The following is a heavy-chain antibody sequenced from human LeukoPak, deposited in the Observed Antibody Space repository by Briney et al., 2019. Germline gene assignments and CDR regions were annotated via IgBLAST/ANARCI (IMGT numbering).Heavy chain of an antibody. D-gene: IGHD2-2*01. CDR1: GHTFTSYY. CDR3: ANGVCIIASCYPAYSYYYYMDV. CDR2: INPSVGST. Sequence: ASMKVSCKASGHTFTSYYIHWVRQAPGQGLEWMGIINPSVGSTSHAQKIQGRVTMTRAMSTSTVYMARSSRRSEDMAVCYCANGVCIIASCYPAYSYYYYMDVWGKGTTVT. V-gene: IGHV1-46*01. J-gene: IGHJ6*03.